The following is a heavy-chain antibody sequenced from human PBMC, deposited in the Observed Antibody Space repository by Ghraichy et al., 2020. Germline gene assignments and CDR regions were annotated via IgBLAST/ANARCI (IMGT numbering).Heavy chain of an antibody. V-gene: IGHV3-73*01. J-gene: IGHJ6*02. CDR2: IRSKGNNYAT. CDR1: GFTFSGSA. Sequence: GGSLRLSCAASGFTFSGSAIHWVRQASGKGLEWVGRIRSKGNNYATTYAESVKGRFTIFSDDSQNTAYLQMNSLKIEDTAVYYCTSLITAGAAYYGMDVWGQGTTVTVSS. CDR3: TSLITAGAAYYGMDV. D-gene: IGHD6-13*01.